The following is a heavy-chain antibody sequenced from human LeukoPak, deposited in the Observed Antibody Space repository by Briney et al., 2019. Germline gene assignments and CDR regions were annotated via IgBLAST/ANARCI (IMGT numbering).Heavy chain of an antibody. CDR3: AKGLMGGRGVIPIFDY. J-gene: IGHJ4*02. Sequence: PGGSLRLSCAASGFTFSSYGMSWVRQAPGKGLEWVSAISGSGGSTYYADSVKGRFTISRDNSKNTLYLQMNSLRAEDTAVYYCAKGLMGGRGVIPIFDYWGQGTLVTVSS. D-gene: IGHD3-10*01. CDR2: ISGSGGST. V-gene: IGHV3-23*01. CDR1: GFTFSSYG.